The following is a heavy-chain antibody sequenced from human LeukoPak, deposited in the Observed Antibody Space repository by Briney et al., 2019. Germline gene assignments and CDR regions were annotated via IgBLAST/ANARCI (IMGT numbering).Heavy chain of an antibody. J-gene: IGHJ4*02. CDR1: GSFSGYY. CDR2: INHSGST. CDR3: ARVPPTTEGFDY. V-gene: IGHV4-34*01. D-gene: IGHD1-14*01. Sequence: PSETLSLTCAVYGSFSGYYWSWIRQPPGKGLEWIGEINHSGSTNYNPSLKSRVTISVDTSKNQFSLKLSSVTAADTAVYYCARVPPTTEGFDYWGQGNLVTVSS.